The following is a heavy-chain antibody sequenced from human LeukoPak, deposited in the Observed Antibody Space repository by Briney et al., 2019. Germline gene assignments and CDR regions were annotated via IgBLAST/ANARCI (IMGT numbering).Heavy chain of an antibody. Sequence: KSSETLSLTCTVSGGSFSSYYWSWIRQPPGKGLEWIAYIYYSGSTKYNPSLKSRVTISVDTSKNQFSLKLSSVTTADTAVYYCARQEEVNFDYWGQGTLVTVSS. V-gene: IGHV4-59*08. CDR2: IYYSGST. CDR1: GGSFSSYY. CDR3: ARQEEVNFDY. J-gene: IGHJ4*02. D-gene: IGHD2-21*01.